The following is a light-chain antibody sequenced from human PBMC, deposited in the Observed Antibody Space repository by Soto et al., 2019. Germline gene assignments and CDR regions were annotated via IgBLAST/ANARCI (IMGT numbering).Light chain of an antibody. Sequence: DIVMTQSPDSLAVSLGERATINWKSSQSVLYSSNSKNYLAWYQQKPGQPPKLLIYWASTRESGVPDRFSGSGSGTDFTLTISSLQAEDVPVYYCQQYYSTQHTFGQGTKLEIK. CDR3: QQYYSTQHT. CDR1: QSVLYSSNSKNY. CDR2: WAS. V-gene: IGKV4-1*01. J-gene: IGKJ2*01.